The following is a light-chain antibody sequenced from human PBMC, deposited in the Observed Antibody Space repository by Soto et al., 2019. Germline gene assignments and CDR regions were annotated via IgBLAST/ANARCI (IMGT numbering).Light chain of an antibody. J-gene: IGLJ1*01. CDR1: SSDVGGYNY. CDR2: EVS. V-gene: IGLV2-14*01. CDR3: SSYTSSSTPYV. Sequence: QPVLTQPASVSGSPGQSITISCTGTSSDVGGYNYVSWYQQHPGKAPKLMIYEVSNRPSGVSNRFSGSKSGNTASLTISGLQAEDEADYYCSSYTSSSTPYVFGTGTKLTVL.